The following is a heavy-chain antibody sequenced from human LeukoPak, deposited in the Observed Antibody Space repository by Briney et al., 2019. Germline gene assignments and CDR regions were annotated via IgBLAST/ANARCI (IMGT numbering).Heavy chain of an antibody. CDR2: INPNTGDT. CDR3: AQAGSMATEP. J-gene: IGHJ5*02. V-gene: IGHV1-2*02. Sequence: ASVKVSCKASGYTFTGYYMHWVRQAPGQGLEWMGWINPNTGDTNYAQKFQGRVTMTRDTSITTAYMELSRLRSDDTAVYYCAQAGSMATEPWGQGTLVTVSP. CDR1: GYTFTGYY. D-gene: IGHD5-24*01.